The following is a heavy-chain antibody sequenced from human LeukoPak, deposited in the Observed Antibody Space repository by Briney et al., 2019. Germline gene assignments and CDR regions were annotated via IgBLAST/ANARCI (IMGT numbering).Heavy chain of an antibody. D-gene: IGHD2-15*01. CDR2: ISSSSSYI. Sequence: GGPLRLSCAASGFTFSSYSMNWVRQAPGKGLEWVSSISSSSSYIYYADSVKGRFTISRDNAKNSLYLQMNSLRAEDTAVYYCARTGWYCSGGSCYSDYWGQGTLVTVSS. V-gene: IGHV3-21*01. J-gene: IGHJ4*02. CDR3: ARTGWYCSGGSCYSDY. CDR1: GFTFSSYS.